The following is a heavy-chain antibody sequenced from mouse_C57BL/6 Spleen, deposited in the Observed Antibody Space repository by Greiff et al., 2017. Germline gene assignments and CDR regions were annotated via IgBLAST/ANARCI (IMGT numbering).Heavy chain of an antibody. D-gene: IGHD2-3*01. CDR3: TRNDGYHFDY. CDR2: IDPETGGT. Sequence: VQLQQSGAELVRPGASVTLSCKASGYTFTDYEMHWVKQTPVHGLEWIGAIDPETGGTAYNQKFKGKATLTADKSSSTAYMELRSLTSEDSAVYYCTRNDGYHFDYWGQGTTLTVSS. CDR1: GYTFTDYE. J-gene: IGHJ2*01. V-gene: IGHV1-15*01.